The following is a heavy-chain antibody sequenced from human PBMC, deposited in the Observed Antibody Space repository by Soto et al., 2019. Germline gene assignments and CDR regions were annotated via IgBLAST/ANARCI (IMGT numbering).Heavy chain of an antibody. CDR3: ARVWGGAFDI. J-gene: IGHJ3*02. V-gene: IGHV4-59*01. Sequence: PSETLSRTCTVSGGSISSYYWSWIRQPPGKGLEWIGYIYYSGSTNYNPSLKSRVTISVDTSKNQFSLKLSSVTAADTAVYYCARVWGGAFDIWGQGTMVTV. CDR1: GGSISSYY. CDR2: IYYSGST. D-gene: IGHD3-10*01.